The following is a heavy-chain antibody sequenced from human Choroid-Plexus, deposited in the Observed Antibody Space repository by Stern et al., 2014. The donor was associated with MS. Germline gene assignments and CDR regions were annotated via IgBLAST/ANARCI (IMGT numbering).Heavy chain of an antibody. CDR3: AKDRQYLTFFFDF. D-gene: IGHD2/OR15-2a*01. CDR1: GFSFSSFG. J-gene: IGHJ4*02. Sequence: QVQLVESGGGVVQPGRPLRLSCVASGFSFSSFGMHWVRQAPGKGLEWVALISYDGSKDYADSVKGRFAISRDNSKNTLYLQMNSLRAEDTAVYYCAKDRQYLTFFFDFWGQGSLVTGSS. V-gene: IGHV3-30*18. CDR2: ISYDGSK.